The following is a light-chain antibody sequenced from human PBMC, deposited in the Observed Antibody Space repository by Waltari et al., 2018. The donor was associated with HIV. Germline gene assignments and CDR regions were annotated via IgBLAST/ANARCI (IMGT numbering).Light chain of an antibody. V-gene: IGLV1-44*01. J-gene: IGLJ1*01. CDR3: AACDDSLNGYV. CDR2: NNN. Sequence: QSVLTQPPSASGTPGQRVTISCSGSSSNIGTTTVSWYQQVPGTAPKLLIYNNNHRPSWVPDRFSGSKSGTSASLAISGLQSEDEADYYCAACDDSLNGYVFGTGTKVTVL. CDR1: SSNIGTTT.